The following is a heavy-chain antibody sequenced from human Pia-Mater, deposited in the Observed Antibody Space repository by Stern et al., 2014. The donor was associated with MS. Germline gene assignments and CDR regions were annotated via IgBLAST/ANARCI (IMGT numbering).Heavy chain of an antibody. Sequence: QVQLQESGPGLVRPSTTLFLTCSVSGDSMSNNNWWSWVRQAPGKGLEWIGEVHRTGRTNHNPSLPSRPTISIDKSKKMISLRMDSVTAADTAVYYCARSKDSSSWYGYFDYWGQGTLVTVSS. J-gene: IGHJ4*02. CDR3: ARSKDSSSWYGYFDY. V-gene: IGHV4-4*02. D-gene: IGHD6-13*01. CDR1: GDSMSNNNW. CDR2: VHRTGRT.